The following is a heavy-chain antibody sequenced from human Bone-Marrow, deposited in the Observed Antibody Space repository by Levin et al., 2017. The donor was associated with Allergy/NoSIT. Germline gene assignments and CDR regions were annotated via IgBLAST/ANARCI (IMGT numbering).Heavy chain of an antibody. J-gene: IGHJ6*02. CDR2: INGNGYVT. CDR3: ARPPRGGHFYYHGLDV. D-gene: IGHD3-16*01. V-gene: IGHV3-74*01. Sequence: GGSLRLSCVGSGFAFSNYWMHWVRQAPGEGLVWVSRINGNGYVTNSVKGRFSISRDNSKNTLYLQMNTLGPEDTAVYYCARPPRGGHFYYHGLDVWGQGTTVIVSS. CDR1: GFAFSNYW.